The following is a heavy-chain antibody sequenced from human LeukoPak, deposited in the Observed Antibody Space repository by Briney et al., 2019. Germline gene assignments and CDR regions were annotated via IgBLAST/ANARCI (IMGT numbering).Heavy chain of an antibody. CDR3: VKASSSSWSSFDY. Sequence: GGSLRLSCAASESTFITYAMNWVRQAPGKGLEWVATISGSGRSTYYADSVKGRFTISRDNSKHTLFLQMASLRAEDTAIYYCVKASSSSWSSFDYWGQGTLVTVSS. CDR1: ESTFITYA. CDR2: ISGSGRST. D-gene: IGHD6-13*01. V-gene: IGHV3-23*01. J-gene: IGHJ4*02.